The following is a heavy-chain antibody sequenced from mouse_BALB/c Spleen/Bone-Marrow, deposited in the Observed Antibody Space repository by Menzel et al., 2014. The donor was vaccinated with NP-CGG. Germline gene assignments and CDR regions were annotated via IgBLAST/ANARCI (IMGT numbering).Heavy chain of an antibody. J-gene: IGHJ4*01. CDR1: GYSFTGYT. Sequence: EVQLQQSGPELVKPGASMKISCKASGYSFTGYTMNWVKQSHGKNLEWIGLINPYNGGTSHNQKFKGKATVTVDKSSSTAYMELLSLTSEDYAVYYCARGDYYGYAMDYWGQGTSVTVSS. CDR2: INPYNGGT. CDR3: ARGDYYGYAMDY. V-gene: IGHV1-37*01. D-gene: IGHD1-1*01.